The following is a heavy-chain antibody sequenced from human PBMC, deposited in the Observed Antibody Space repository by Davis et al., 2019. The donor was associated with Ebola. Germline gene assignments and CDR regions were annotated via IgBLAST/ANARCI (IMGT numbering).Heavy chain of an antibody. Sequence: GGSLRLSCAASGFTFSSYGMHWVRQAPGKGLEWVAVIWYDGSNKYYADSVKGRFTISRDNSKNTLYLQMNSLRAEDTAVYYCARDLLIAAAGRFDYWGQGTLVTVSS. CDR3: ARDLLIAAAGRFDY. V-gene: IGHV3-33*01. D-gene: IGHD6-13*01. CDR1: GFTFSSYG. J-gene: IGHJ4*02. CDR2: IWYDGSNK.